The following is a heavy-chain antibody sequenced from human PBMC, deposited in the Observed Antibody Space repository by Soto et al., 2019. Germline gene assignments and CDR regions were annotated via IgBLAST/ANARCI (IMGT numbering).Heavy chain of an antibody. CDR1: GGSISSGGYS. D-gene: IGHD2-15*01. J-gene: IGHJ4*02. Sequence: QLQLQESGSGLVKPSQTLSLTCAVSGGSISSGGYSWSWIRQPPGKGLEGIGYIYHSGSTYYNPSLKSRVNVPVDRFKNQFSLKLGSVTAADTAVYYCARRQVVAAQHWGQGTLVTVSS. CDR2: IYHSGST. CDR3: ARRQVVAAQH. V-gene: IGHV4-30-2*01.